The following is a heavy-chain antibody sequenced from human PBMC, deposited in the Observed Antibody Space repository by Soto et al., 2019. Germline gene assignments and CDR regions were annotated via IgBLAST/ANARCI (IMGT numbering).Heavy chain of an antibody. V-gene: IGHV4-30-4*01. J-gene: IGHJ5*02. CDR2: IYYSGST. CDR3: ARVVPFDWPLRGTRCWFDP. CDR1: GGSISSGDYY. D-gene: IGHD3-9*01. Sequence: SETLSLTCTVSGGSISSGDYYWSWIRQPPGKGLEWIGYIYYSGSTYYNPSLKSRVTISVDTSKNQFSLKLSSVTAADTAVYYCARVVPFDWPLRGTRCWFDPWGHGTLVTVSS.